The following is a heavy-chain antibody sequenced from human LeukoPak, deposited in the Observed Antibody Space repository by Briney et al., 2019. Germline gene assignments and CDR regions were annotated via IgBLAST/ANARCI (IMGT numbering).Heavy chain of an antibody. J-gene: IGHJ4*02. CDR2: IRYDGSNK. Sequence: GGSLRLSCAASGFTFSSYGMHWVRQAPGKGLEWVAFIRYDGSNKYYADPVKGRFTISRDNSKNTLYLQMNSLRAEDTAVYYCAKDLRLQLWSIYYFDYWGQGTLVTVSS. CDR1: GFTFSSYG. V-gene: IGHV3-30*02. CDR3: AKDLRLQLWSIYYFDY. D-gene: IGHD5-18*01.